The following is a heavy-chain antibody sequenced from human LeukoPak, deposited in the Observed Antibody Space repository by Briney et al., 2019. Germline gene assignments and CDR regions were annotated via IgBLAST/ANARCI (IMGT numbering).Heavy chain of an antibody. J-gene: IGHJ6*02. CDR1: GDSISSSSYY. CDR2: FYYSGNT. D-gene: IGHD1-1*01. Sequence: PSETLSLTCTVSGDSISSSSYYWGWIRQSPGKGLEWIGNFYYSGNTYYNPSLRSRVTISVDTSKNQFSLKVNSVTAADTAVYYCARYIRTTATTSSLPGGGMDVWGQGTTVTVSS. CDR3: ARYIRTTATTSSLPGGGMDV. V-gene: IGHV4-39*01.